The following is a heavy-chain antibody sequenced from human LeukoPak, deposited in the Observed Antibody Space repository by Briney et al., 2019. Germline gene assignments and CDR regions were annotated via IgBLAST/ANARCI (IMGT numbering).Heavy chain of an antibody. D-gene: IGHD3-22*01. CDR1: GLIFNNYC. J-gene: IGHJ5*02. Sequence: GGSLSLVWALDGLIFNNYCVVWVRLARGGGREWVSAISNDGGGTTYADFVKGRFSVSRDNSKNTLFLQMNSLRAEDTALYYCAKGSSGYFFNLWGQGTLVTVSS. CDR3: AKGSSGYFFNL. V-gene: IGHV3-23*01. CDR2: ISNDGGGT.